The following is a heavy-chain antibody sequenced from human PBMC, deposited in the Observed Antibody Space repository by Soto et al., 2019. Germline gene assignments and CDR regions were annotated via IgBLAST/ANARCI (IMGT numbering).Heavy chain of an antibody. V-gene: IGHV3-23*01. J-gene: IGHJ6*02. CDR3: AKPYYYGSGSELEYYYYGMDV. CDR2: ISGSGGST. Sequence: HPGGSLRLSCAASGFTFSSYAMSWVRQAPGKGLEWVSAISGSGGSTYYADSVKGRFTISRDNSKNTLYLQMNSLRAEDTAVYYCAKPYYYGSGSELEYYYYGMDVWGQGTTVTVSS. CDR1: GFTFSSYA. D-gene: IGHD3-10*01.